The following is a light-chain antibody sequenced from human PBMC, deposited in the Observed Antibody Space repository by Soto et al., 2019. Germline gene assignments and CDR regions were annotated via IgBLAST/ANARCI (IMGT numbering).Light chain of an antibody. Sequence: QSVLTQPRSVSGSPGQSVTISCTGTHNDVAGYNYVSWYQRRPGKAPQLIIFDVNKRPSWVPDRFSGSKSGNTASLTISGLQIEDEATFYCCSYAGDYTLVFGGGTQLTVL. CDR2: DVN. CDR1: HNDVAGYNY. CDR3: CSYAGDYTLV. V-gene: IGLV2-11*01. J-gene: IGLJ7*01.